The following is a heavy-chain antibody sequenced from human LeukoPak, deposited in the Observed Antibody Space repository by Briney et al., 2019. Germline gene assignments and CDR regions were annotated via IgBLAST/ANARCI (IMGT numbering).Heavy chain of an antibody. CDR1: GFTFGDYA. J-gene: IGHJ4*02. Sequence: SGGSLRLSCTASGFTFGDYAMSWVRQAPGKGLEWVGFIRSKAYGGTTEYAASVKGRFTISRDDSKSIAYLQMNSLKTEDTAVYYCANYYQLAYWGQGTLVTVSS. CDR3: ANYYQLAY. V-gene: IGHV3-49*04. D-gene: IGHD1-7*01. CDR2: IRSKAYGGTT.